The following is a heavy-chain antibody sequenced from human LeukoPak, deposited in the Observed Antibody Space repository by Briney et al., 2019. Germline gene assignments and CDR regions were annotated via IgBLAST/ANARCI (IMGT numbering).Heavy chain of an antibody. CDR2: MNPKSGGT. J-gene: IGHJ5*02. Sequence: GASVKVSCKASGYTFTNSYIHWVRQAPGQGLEWMGSMNPKSGGTKYAQKFQGRVSMTRGTSISTAYMELASLTSDDTAVYYCARAGGRSWFDPWGQGTLVTVSS. CDR1: GYTFTNSY. CDR3: ARAGGRSWFDP. D-gene: IGHD1-26*01. V-gene: IGHV1-2*02.